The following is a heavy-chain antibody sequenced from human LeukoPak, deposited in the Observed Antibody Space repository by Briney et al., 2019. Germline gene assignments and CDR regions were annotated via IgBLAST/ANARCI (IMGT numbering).Heavy chain of an antibody. Sequence: TSETLSLTCTVSGGSISSYYWSWIRQPPGKGLEWIGYIYYSGSTNYNPSLKSRVTISVDTSKNQFSLKLSSVTAADTAVYYCARTASDLVYSSSSYNAFDIWGQGTVVTVSS. CDR2: IYYSGST. CDR1: GGSISSYY. J-gene: IGHJ3*02. D-gene: IGHD6-13*01. V-gene: IGHV4-59*01. CDR3: ARTASDLVYSSSSYNAFDI.